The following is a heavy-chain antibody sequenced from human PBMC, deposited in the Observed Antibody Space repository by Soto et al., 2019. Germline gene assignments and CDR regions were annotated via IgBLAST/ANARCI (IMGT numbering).Heavy chain of an antibody. J-gene: IGHJ2*01. D-gene: IGHD4-17*01. CDR1: GGSISSSSYY. CDR2: IYYSGST. V-gene: IGHV4-39*01. CDR3: ARHRAPTVTWYFDL. Sequence: QLQLQESGPGLVKPSETLSLTCTVSGGSISSSSYYWGWIRQPPGKGLEWIGSIYYSGSTYYNPSLKRRVTISVDTSKNQFSLKLSSVTAADTAVYYCARHRAPTVTWYFDLGGRGTLVTVSS.